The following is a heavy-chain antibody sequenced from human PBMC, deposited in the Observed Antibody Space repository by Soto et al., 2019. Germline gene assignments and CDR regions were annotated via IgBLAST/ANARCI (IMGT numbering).Heavy chain of an antibody. V-gene: IGHV5-51*01. CDR1: GYSFTSYW. CDR3: ARRRFLESGVYYWGNAFDI. CDR2: IYPGDSDT. J-gene: IGHJ3*02. Sequence: GESLKISCKGSGYSFTSYWIGWVRQMPGKGLEWMGIIYPGDSDTRYSPSFQGQVTISADKSISTAYLQWSSLKASDTAMYYCARRRFLESGVYYWGNAFDIWGQGTMVTVSS. D-gene: IGHD3-3*01.